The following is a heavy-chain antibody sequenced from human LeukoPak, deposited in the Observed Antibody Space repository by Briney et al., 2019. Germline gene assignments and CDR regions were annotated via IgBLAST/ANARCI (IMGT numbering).Heavy chain of an antibody. D-gene: IGHD6-19*01. V-gene: IGHV4-59*01. Sequence: SETLSLTCTVSGGSISSYYWSWIRQSPGKGLEWIGYMHYSGNTKYNSSLKSRVTISLDMSKNQFSLKLSSVTAADTAVYYCARLIPVAAYFDYWGQGTLVTVSS. CDR2: MHYSGNT. CDR1: GGSISSYY. CDR3: ARLIPVAAYFDY. J-gene: IGHJ4*02.